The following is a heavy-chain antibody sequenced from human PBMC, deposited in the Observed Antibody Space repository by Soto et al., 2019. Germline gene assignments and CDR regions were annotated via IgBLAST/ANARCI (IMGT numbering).Heavy chain of an antibody. Sequence: QVQLVQSGAELKKPGASVKVSCKASGYTFTSNAITWVRQAPGRGLEWMGWISAYNGDTNYAQKFQGRVTMTTNTATTTTYWELRSLRSDDTAVDYCARVWGSYHAPSGGAGFDPWGQGTLVTVSS. D-gene: IGHD3-16*02. CDR1: GYTFTSNA. V-gene: IGHV1-18*01. CDR2: ISAYNGDT. J-gene: IGHJ5*02. CDR3: ARVWGSYHAPSGGAGFDP.